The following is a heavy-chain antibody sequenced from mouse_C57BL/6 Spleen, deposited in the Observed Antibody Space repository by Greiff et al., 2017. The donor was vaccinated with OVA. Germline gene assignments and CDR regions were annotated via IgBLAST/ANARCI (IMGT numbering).Heavy chain of an antibody. D-gene: IGHD1-1*01. CDR2: ISDGGSYT. CDR3: ARDGIFYYYGSSHRYYAMDY. V-gene: IGHV5-4*01. J-gene: IGHJ4*01. CDR1: GFTFSSYA. Sequence: EVQLVESGGGLVKPGGSLKLSCAASGFTFSSYAMSWVRQTPEKRLEWVATISDGGSYTYYPDNVKGRFTISRDNAKNNLYLQMSHLKSEDTAMYYCARDGIFYYYGSSHRYYAMDYWGQGTSVTVSS.